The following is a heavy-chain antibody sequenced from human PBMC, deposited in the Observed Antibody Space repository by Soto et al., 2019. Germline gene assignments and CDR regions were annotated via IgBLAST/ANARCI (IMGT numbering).Heavy chain of an antibody. CDR3: ARGWGRLDY. J-gene: IGHJ4*02. V-gene: IGHV3-30-3*01. D-gene: IGHD3-16*01. CDR1: GFTFSRYA. Sequence: QVQLVESGGGVVQPGRSLRLYCAASGFTFSRYAMHWVRQAPGKGLEWVAVISYDGSNKYYADSVKGRFTISRDNSKNTLYLQMNSLRAEDTAVYYCARGWGRLDYWGQGTLVTVSS. CDR2: ISYDGSNK.